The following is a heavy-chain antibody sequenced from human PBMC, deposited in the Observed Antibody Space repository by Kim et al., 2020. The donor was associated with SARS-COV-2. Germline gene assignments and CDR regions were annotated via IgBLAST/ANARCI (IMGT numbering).Heavy chain of an antibody. V-gene: IGHV4-59*01. Sequence: SETLSLTCTVSGGSISSYYWSWIRQPPGKGLEWIGYIYYSGSTNYNPSLKSRVTISVDTSKNQFSLKLSSVTAADTAVYYCARVGSSGYFYFDYWGQGTL. CDR3: ARVGSSGYFYFDY. D-gene: IGHD3-22*01. J-gene: IGHJ4*02. CDR1: GGSISSYY. CDR2: IYYSGST.